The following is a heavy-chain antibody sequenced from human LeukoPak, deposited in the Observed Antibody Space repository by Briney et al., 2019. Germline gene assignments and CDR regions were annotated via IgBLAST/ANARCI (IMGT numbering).Heavy chain of an antibody. CDR3: AKDLAIAVAGNGYFDY. J-gene: IGHJ4*02. Sequence: PGGSLRPSCAASGFTFSSYGMHWVRQAPGKGLEWVSAISGSGGSTYYADSVKGRFTISRDNSKNTLYLQMNSLRAEDTAVYYCAKDLAIAVAGNGYFDYWGQGTLVTVSS. CDR1: GFTFSSYG. CDR2: ISGSGGST. D-gene: IGHD6-19*01. V-gene: IGHV3-23*01.